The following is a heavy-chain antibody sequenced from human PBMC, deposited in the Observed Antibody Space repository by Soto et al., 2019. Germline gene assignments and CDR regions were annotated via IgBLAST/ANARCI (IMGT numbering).Heavy chain of an antibody. Sequence: PGGSLRLSCAASGFTFSSYAMSWVRQAPGKGLEWVSAISGSGGSTYYADSVKGRFTISRDNSKNTLYLQMNSLRAEDTAVYYCAKVPPRPLIAVAGIGNSGWGQGTLVTVSS. J-gene: IGHJ4*02. D-gene: IGHD6-19*01. CDR3: AKVPPRPLIAVAGIGNSG. CDR1: GFTFSSYA. V-gene: IGHV3-23*01. CDR2: ISGSGGST.